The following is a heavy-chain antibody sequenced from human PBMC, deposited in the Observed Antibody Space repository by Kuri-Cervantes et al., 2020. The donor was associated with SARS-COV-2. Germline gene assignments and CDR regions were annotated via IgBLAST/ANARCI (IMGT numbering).Heavy chain of an antibody. Sequence: GGSLRLSCAASGFTFSSYAMHWVRQAPGKGLEWLAVISYDGSNKYYADSVKGRFTISRDNAKNSLYLQMNSLRAEDTALYYCAKGGIGGSYLLYFDYWGQGTLVTVSS. V-gene: IGHV3-30*01. J-gene: IGHJ4*02. CDR1: GFTFSSYA. D-gene: IGHD1-26*01. CDR2: ISYDGSNK. CDR3: AKGGIGGSYLLYFDY.